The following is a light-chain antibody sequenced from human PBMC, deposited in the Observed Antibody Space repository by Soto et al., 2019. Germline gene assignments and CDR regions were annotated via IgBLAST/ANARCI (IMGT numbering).Light chain of an antibody. CDR3: AAWDDSLSVVV. Sequence: QSVLTQPPSASGTPGQRVTLSCSGSSSNIGSNYVYWYQQLPGTAPKLLIDRNNQRPSGVPDRFSGSKSGTSASLAISGLRSEDEADYYCAAWDDSLSVVVFGGGTKLTVL. CDR1: SSNIGSNY. CDR2: RNN. J-gene: IGLJ2*01. V-gene: IGLV1-47*01.